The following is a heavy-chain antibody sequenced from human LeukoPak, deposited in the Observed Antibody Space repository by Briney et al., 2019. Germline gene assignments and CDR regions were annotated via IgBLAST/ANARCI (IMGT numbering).Heavy chain of an antibody. CDR2: INHSGST. Sequence: SETLSLTCAVYGGSFSGYYWSWIRQPPGKGLEWIGEINHSGSTNYNPSLKSRVTISVDTSKNQFSLKLSSVTAADTAVYYCARLVRGSSWSYANYYYYYMDAWGKGTTVTVSS. CDR3: ARLVRGSSWSYANYYYYYMDA. CDR1: GGSFSGYY. J-gene: IGHJ6*03. D-gene: IGHD6-13*01. V-gene: IGHV4-34*01.